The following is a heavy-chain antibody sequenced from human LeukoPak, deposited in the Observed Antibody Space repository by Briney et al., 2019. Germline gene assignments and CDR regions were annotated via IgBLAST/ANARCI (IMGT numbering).Heavy chain of an antibody. D-gene: IGHD1-1*01. V-gene: IGHV1-18*01. J-gene: IGHJ4*02. CDR1: GYTFTSYG. CDR3: ARRGTPPKERLNDY. Sequence: WASVKVSCKASGYTFTSYGISWVRQAPGQGLEWMGWISAYNGNTNYAQKLQGRVTKTTDTSTSTAYMELRSLRSDDTAVYYCARRGTPPKERLNDYWGQGTLVTVSS. CDR2: ISAYNGNT.